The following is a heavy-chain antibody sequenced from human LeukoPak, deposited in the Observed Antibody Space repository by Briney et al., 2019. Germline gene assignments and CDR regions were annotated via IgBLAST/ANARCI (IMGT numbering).Heavy chain of an antibody. CDR3: AKGKDSSSWFLLLDY. Sequence: GGSLRLSCAASGFTFSSYGMHWVRQAPGKGLEWVAFIRYDGSNKYYADSVKGRFTISRDNSKNTLYLQMNSLRAEDTAIYYCAKGKDSSSWFLLLDYWGQGTLVTVSS. V-gene: IGHV3-30*02. D-gene: IGHD6-13*01. CDR2: IRYDGSNK. CDR1: GFTFSSYG. J-gene: IGHJ4*02.